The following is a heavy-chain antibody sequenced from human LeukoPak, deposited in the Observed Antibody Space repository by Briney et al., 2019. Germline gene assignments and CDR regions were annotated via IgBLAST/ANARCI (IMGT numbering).Heavy chain of an antibody. D-gene: IGHD6-13*01. CDR2: ISSSSSYI. J-gene: IGHJ4*02. Sequence: GGSLRLSCAASGFTFSSYSMNWVRQAPGKGLEWVSSISSSSSYIYYADSVKGRFTISRDNAKNSLYLQMNSLRAEDTAVYYCARGGLVKSSSLGDYWGQGTLVTVSS. CDR3: ARGGLVKSSSLGDY. V-gene: IGHV3-21*01. CDR1: GFTFSSYS.